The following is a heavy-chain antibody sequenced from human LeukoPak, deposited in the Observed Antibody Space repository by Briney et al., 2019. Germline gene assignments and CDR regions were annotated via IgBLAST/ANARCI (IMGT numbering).Heavy chain of an antibody. J-gene: IGHJ4*02. D-gene: IGHD3-22*01. CDR3: AKGDSHMIVGLMDY. CDR2: ISSSSSYI. CDR1: GFTFSSYS. V-gene: IGHV3-21*04. Sequence: GGSLRLSCAASGFTFSSYSMNWVRQAPGKGLEWVSSISSSSSYIYYADSVKGRFTISRDNAKNSLYLQMNSLRAEDTAVYYCAKGDSHMIVGLMDYWGQGTLVTVSS.